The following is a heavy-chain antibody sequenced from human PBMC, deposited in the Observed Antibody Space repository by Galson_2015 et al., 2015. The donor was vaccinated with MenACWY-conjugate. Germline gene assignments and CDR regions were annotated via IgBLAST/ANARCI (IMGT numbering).Heavy chain of an antibody. V-gene: IGHV5-51*01. CDR1: GSSFPPYW. Sequence: QSGAEVTKPGESLKISCKTTGSSFPPYWIAWVRQMPGKGLEWMGLISPGDSSTRYSPSFQGQVTISADKSINTAYLQWSSLRASDTAMYYCARHPPGGRGMDVWGQGTTVTVSS. J-gene: IGHJ6*02. D-gene: IGHD1-26*01. CDR3: ARHPPGGRGMDV. CDR2: ISPGDSST.